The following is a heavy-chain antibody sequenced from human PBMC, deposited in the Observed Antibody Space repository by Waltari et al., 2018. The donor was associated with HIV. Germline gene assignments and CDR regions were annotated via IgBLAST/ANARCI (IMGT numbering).Heavy chain of an antibody. J-gene: IGHJ5*01. CDR3: ASARETMGVDFDS. CDR1: GGAFVSHT. Sequence: QVQLVQSGAEVKKPGSSVKVSCKASGGAFVSHTFNWVRQAPGKGLEWMGRAIPIGGTANYARKFQGRVTITADKSTTTAYMELNGLRIDDTAVYYCASARETMGVDFDSWGQGTLVTVS. CDR2: AIPIGGTA. D-gene: IGHD3-10*01. V-gene: IGHV1-69*08.